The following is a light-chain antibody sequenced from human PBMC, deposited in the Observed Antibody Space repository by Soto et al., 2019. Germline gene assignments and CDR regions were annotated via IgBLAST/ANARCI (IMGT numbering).Light chain of an antibody. CDR2: GNT. J-gene: IGLJ1*01. CDR1: SSNIGSTYD. CDR3: QSYDDSLSVHYV. V-gene: IGLV1-40*01. Sequence: SVLKQPPSVSGAQRQRVTITCTGSSSNIGSTYDVQWYQQLPGTAPKLLIHGNTDRPSGVPDRFSGSKSGTSASLAITGLQADDEADYYCQSYDDSLSVHYVFGTGTKFTVL.